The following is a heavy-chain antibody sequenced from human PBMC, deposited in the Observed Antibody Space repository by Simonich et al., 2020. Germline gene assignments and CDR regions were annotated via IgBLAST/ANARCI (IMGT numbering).Heavy chain of an antibody. V-gene: IGHV3-21*01. D-gene: IGHD6-13*01. CDR2: ISNSSSYK. Sequence: EVQLVESGGGLVKPGGSLRLSCAASGSPFSSYSINWVRQAPGKGLDGPSAISNSSSYKHYADAVKGRFTISRDNAKNSLYLQMNSLRAEDTAVYYCARDAAVDYWGQGTLVTVSS. J-gene: IGHJ4*02. CDR3: ARDAAVDY. CDR1: GSPFSSYS.